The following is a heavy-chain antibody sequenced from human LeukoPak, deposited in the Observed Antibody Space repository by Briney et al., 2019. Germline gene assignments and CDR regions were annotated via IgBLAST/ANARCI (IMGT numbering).Heavy chain of an antibody. CDR1: GGTFSSYA. CDR3: ARSLLLPAGYYYGMDV. Sequence: GASVKVSCKASGGTFSSYAISWVRQAPGQGLEWMGRITPILGIANYAQKFQGRVTITADKSTSTAYMELSSLRSEDTAVYYCARSLLLPAGYYYGMDVWGQGTTVTVSS. D-gene: IGHD3-22*01. J-gene: IGHJ6*02. CDR2: ITPILGIA. V-gene: IGHV1-69*04.